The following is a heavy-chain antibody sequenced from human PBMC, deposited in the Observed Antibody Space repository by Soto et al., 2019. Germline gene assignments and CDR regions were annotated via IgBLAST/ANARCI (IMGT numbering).Heavy chain of an antibody. Sequence: VGSLRLSCASSGCTFSSYSMNCVRHAPGKWLEWVSSISSSSSYIYYADSVKGRFTISRDNAKNSLYLQMNSLRAEDTAVYYCATGGDFWSGYSIIYYGMDMWGQGTTVTVS. CDR3: ATGGDFWSGYSIIYYGMDM. J-gene: IGHJ6*02. CDR2: ISSSSSYI. V-gene: IGHV3-21*01. CDR1: GCTFSSYS. D-gene: IGHD3-3*01.